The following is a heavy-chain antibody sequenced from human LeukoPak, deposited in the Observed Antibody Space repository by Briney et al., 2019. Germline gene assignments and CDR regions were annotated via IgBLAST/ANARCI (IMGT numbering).Heavy chain of an antibody. V-gene: IGHV3-33*01. Sequence: GRSLRLSCAASGFTFSSYGMHWVRQAPGKGPEWVAVIWYDGSNKYYADSVKGRFTISRDNSKNTLYLQMNSLRAEDTAVYYCARGPLTMMYYFDYWGQGTLVTVSS. D-gene: IGHD3-22*01. CDR3: ARGPLTMMYYFDY. CDR1: GFTFSSYG. J-gene: IGHJ4*02. CDR2: IWYDGSNK.